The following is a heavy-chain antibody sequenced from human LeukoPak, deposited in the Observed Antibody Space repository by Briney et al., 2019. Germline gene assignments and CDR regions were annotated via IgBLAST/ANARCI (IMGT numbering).Heavy chain of an antibody. Sequence: PGGSLRLSCAASGFTFSSYAMSWVRQAPGKGLEWVSVISGSGTNTYYVDSVKGRFTISRDNSKNTLYLQMNSLRAEDTAVYYCAKTLTPVVAAAYFDYWGQGTLVTVSS. CDR2: ISGSGTNT. J-gene: IGHJ4*02. CDR1: GFTFSSYA. CDR3: AKTLTPVVAAAYFDY. D-gene: IGHD2-15*01. V-gene: IGHV3-23*01.